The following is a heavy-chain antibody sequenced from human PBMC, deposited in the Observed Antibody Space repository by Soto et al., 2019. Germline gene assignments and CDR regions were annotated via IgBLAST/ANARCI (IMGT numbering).Heavy chain of an antibody. Sequence: GGSLRLSCAASGFTVSSNYMSWVRQAPGKGLEWVSVIYSGGSTYYADSVKGRFTISRGNSKNTLYLQMNSLRAEDTAVYYCARVLRRYSGSGRDYYYMDVWGKGTTVTVAS. CDR3: ARVLRRYSGSGRDYYYMDV. J-gene: IGHJ6*03. D-gene: IGHD3-10*01. CDR2: IYSGGST. CDR1: GFTVSSNY. V-gene: IGHV3-66*01.